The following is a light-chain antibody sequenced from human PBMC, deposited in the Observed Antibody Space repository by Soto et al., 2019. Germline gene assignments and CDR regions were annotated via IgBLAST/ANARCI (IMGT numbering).Light chain of an antibody. V-gene: IGKV3-15*01. CDR2: GAS. CDR1: QSVSSN. J-gene: IGKJ1*01. Sequence: EIVMTQSPATLSVSPGERATLSCRASQSVSSNLAWYQQKPGQAPRLLIYGASTRATGIPARFSGSGSGTAFTLTLSTLQSEDFAVQYCQQYNTGPLERTFGQGTKVESK. CDR3: QQYNTGPLERT.